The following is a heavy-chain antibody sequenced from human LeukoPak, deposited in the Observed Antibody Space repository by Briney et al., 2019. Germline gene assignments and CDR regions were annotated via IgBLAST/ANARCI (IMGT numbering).Heavy chain of an antibody. V-gene: IGHV4-59*01. CDR1: GGSISSYY. CDR3: ASGGYFDY. D-gene: IGHD3-16*01. J-gene: IGHJ4*02. Sequence: PSETLSLTCTVSGGSISSYYWSWIRQPPGKGLEWIGYIYYSGSINYNPSLKSRVTISVDTSKNQFSLKLSSVTAADTAVYYCASGGYFDYLGQGTLVTVSS. CDR2: IYYSGSI.